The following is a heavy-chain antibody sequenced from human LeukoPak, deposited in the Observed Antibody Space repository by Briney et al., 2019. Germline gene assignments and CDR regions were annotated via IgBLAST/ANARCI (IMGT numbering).Heavy chain of an antibody. CDR2: INPSGGST. CDR1: GYTFTSYY. D-gene: IGHD1-14*01. CDR3: ARGRSSRSRYYYMGV. V-gene: IGHV1-46*01. J-gene: IGHJ6*03. Sequence: ASVKVSCKASGYTFTSYYMHWVRQAPGQGLEWMGIINPSGGSTTYAQRFQGRVTMTRDLSTSTVYMELSSLRSEDTAVYYCARGRSSRSRYYYMGVWGKGTTVTISS.